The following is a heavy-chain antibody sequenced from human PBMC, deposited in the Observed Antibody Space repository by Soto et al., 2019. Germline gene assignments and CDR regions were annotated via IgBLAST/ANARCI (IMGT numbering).Heavy chain of an antibody. CDR1: GFVFGGFG. J-gene: IGHJ4*02. D-gene: IGHD3-16*01. V-gene: IGHV3-30*03. CDR3: ARGGDVLDY. Sequence: QVELVESGGGVVRPGKSLTVSCTGSGFVFGGFGMHWVRQTPGKGLEWLGMASYDGTYKYFADSVKGRFTISRDNGMNTVYLQMDILRLEDTALYYCARGGDVLDYLGRGTLVTVSS. CDR2: ASYDGTYK.